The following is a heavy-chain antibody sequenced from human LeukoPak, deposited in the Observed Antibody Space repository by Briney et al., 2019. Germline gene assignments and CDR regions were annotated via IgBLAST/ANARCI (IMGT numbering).Heavy chain of an antibody. V-gene: IGHV4-4*07. D-gene: IGHD2-21*02. CDR1: GGSISSYY. Sequence: SETLSLTCTVSGGSISSYYWSWIRQPAGTALEWIGRIYTSGSTNYNPSLKSRVTISVDTSKNQFSLKLSSVTAADTAVYYCAREDRRVVTAIVYYYYYYMDVWGKGTTVTISS. J-gene: IGHJ6*03. CDR3: AREDRRVVTAIVYYYYYYMDV. CDR2: IYTSGST.